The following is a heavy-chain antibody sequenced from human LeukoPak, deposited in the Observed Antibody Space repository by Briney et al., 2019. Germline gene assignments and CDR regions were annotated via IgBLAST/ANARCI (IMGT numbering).Heavy chain of an antibody. Sequence: GGSLRLSCAASGFTFSSYAMSWVRQAPGKGLEWVSAISGSGGSTYYADSVKGRFTISRDNSKSTLYLQMNSLRAEDTAVYYCATTKYDILTGYYSNYYFDYWGQGTLVTVSS. CDR2: ISGSGGST. D-gene: IGHD3-9*01. CDR3: ATTKYDILTGYYSNYYFDY. J-gene: IGHJ4*02. CDR1: GFTFSSYA. V-gene: IGHV3-23*01.